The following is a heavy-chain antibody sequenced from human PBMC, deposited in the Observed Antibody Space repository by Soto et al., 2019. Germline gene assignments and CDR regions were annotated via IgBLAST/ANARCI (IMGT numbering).Heavy chain of an antibody. J-gene: IGHJ4*02. CDR2: INSDGSST. D-gene: IGHD6-19*01. CDR3: ARESSGWYVDY. CDR1: GFPFSRFW. V-gene: IGHV3-74*01. Sequence: RGSLRFSCSSSGFPFSRFWMHWVRQAPGKGLVWVSRINSDGSSTSYADSVKGRFTISRDNAKNTLYLQMNSLRAEDTAVYYCARESSGWYVDYWGQGT.